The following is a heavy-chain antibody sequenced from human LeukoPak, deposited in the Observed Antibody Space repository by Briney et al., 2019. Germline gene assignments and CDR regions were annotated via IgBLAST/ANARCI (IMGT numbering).Heavy chain of an antibody. J-gene: IGHJ5*02. Sequence: SETLSLTCTVSGGSISSYYWSWIRQPPGKGLEWIGYIYYSGSTHYNPSLKSRVTISVDTSKKQFSLKLRSVTAADTAVYYCARALQLEREFDWFDPWGQGTLVTVSS. CDR1: GGSISSYY. D-gene: IGHD1-1*01. CDR3: ARALQLEREFDWFDP. CDR2: IYYSGST. V-gene: IGHV4-59*12.